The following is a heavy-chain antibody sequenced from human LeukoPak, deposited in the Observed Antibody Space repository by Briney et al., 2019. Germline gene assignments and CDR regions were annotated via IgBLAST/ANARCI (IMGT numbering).Heavy chain of an antibody. Sequence: GGSLRLSCEASGFTFRSYSMNWVRQAPGKGLEWVAFIRYDGSNKYYADSVKGRFTISRDNSKNTLYLQMNSLRAEDTAVYYCARESGSYSQYYFDCWGQGTLVTVSS. J-gene: IGHJ4*02. D-gene: IGHD1-26*01. CDR3: ARESGSYSQYYFDC. CDR2: IRYDGSNK. V-gene: IGHV3-30*02. CDR1: GFTFRSYS.